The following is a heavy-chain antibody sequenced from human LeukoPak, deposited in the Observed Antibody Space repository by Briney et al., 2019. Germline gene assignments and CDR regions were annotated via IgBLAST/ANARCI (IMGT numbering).Heavy chain of an antibody. CDR2: INSDGSST. Sequence: GGSLRLSCAASGFTFSSYCMHWVRQAPGKGLVWVSRINSDGSSTSYADSVKGRFTISRDNAKNTLYLQMNSLRAEDTAVYYCARVPSTTSCHDYWGQGTLVTVSS. D-gene: IGHD2-2*01. CDR1: GFTFSSYC. V-gene: IGHV3-74*01. CDR3: ARVPSTTSCHDY. J-gene: IGHJ4*02.